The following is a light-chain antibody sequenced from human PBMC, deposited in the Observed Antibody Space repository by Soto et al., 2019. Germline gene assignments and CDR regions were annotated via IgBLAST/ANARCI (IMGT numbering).Light chain of an antibody. Sequence: SYELTQPPSVSVAPGQTATISCGENNIDSRTVHWYQQKPGQAPLLVVYDNSFRPSGIPHRSSGSNSGNTATLTISRVEAGDEADYYCQVWDNVDDHIYVFGTGTKVTVL. CDR2: DNS. CDR1: NIDSRT. V-gene: IGLV3-21*02. CDR3: QVWDNVDDHIYV. J-gene: IGLJ1*01.